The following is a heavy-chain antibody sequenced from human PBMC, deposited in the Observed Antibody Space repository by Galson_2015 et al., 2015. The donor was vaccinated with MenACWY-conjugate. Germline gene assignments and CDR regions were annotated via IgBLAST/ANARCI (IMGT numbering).Heavy chain of an antibody. J-gene: IGHJ5*02. CDR3: ARTARSVPP. Sequence: SLRLSCAASGFTFNTFWMGWVRQAPGKGLEWVANIKPDGSDKYYVDSVKGRFTISRDNAKNSLYLQMNSLRVEDTAMYYCARTARSVPPWGQGTLVTVSS. D-gene: IGHD2-21*02. CDR2: IKPDGSDK. V-gene: IGHV3-7*01. CDR1: GFTFNTFW.